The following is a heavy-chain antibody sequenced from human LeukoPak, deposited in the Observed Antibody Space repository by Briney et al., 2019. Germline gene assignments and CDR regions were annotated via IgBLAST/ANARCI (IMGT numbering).Heavy chain of an antibody. Sequence: PGGSLRLSCAASGFTFRSYTMNWVRQAPGKGLEWVSTISSSSSYIYYADSVKGRFTISRDNAKNELYLQMNSLRAEDTAVYYCAKDPRILPMTTLDHWGQGTLVTVSS. J-gene: IGHJ4*02. V-gene: IGHV3-21*01. D-gene: IGHD4-11*01. CDR1: GFTFRSYT. CDR2: ISSSSSYI. CDR3: AKDPRILPMTTLDH.